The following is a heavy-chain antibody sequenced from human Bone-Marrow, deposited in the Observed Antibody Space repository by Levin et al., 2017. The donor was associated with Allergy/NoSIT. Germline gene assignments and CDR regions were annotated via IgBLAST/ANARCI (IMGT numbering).Heavy chain of an antibody. CDR1: LFPFPPSL. Sequence: LSLTFSSSLFPFPPSLLPFFLPSPFYFLYFFASISPTRNYIYYAASVKGRFTISRDNAKKSLFLDMTSLSAEDTAVYYCTRARGDCYGCNAFDFWGQGTVVTVSS. V-gene: IGHV3-21*01. CDR3: TRARGDCYGCNAFDF. CDR2: ISPTRNYI. J-gene: IGHJ3*01. D-gene: IGHD2-21*02.